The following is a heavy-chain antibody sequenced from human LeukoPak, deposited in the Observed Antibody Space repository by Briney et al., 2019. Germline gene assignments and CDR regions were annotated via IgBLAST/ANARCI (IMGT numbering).Heavy chain of an antibody. D-gene: IGHD6-13*01. J-gene: IGHJ4*02. Sequence: GGSLRLSCAASGFTFSSYGMHWVRQAPGKGLEWVAVISYDGSNKYYADSVKGRFTISRDNSKNTLYLQMDSLRAEDTAVYYCAKDGSSSWYYFDYWGQGTLVTVSS. CDR1: GFTFSSYG. V-gene: IGHV3-30*18. CDR3: AKDGSSSWYYFDY. CDR2: ISYDGSNK.